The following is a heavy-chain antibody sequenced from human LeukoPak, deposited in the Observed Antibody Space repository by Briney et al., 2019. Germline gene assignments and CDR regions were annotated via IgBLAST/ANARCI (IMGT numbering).Heavy chain of an antibody. CDR1: GFTFSSYS. J-gene: IGHJ4*02. Sequence: GGSLRLSCAASGFTFSSYSMNWVRQAPGKGLGWVSSISSSSSYIYYADSVKGRFTVSRDNAKNSLYLQMNSLRAEDTAVYYCARGGQKGSFDYWGQGTLVTVSS. CDR3: ARGGQKGSFDY. CDR2: ISSSSSYI. V-gene: IGHV3-21*01.